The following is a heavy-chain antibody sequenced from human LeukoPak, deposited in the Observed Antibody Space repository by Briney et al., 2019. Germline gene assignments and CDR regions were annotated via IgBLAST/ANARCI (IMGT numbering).Heavy chain of an antibody. V-gene: IGHV1-69*13. CDR1: GGTFSSYA. J-gene: IGHJ4*02. Sequence: SVKVSCKASGGTFSSYAISWVRQAPGQGLEWMGGIIPIFGTANYAQKFQGGVTITADESTSTAYMELSSLRSEDTAVYYCARETLSTDYYGSGSYYNEWDYWGQGTLVTVSS. D-gene: IGHD3-10*01. CDR3: ARETLSTDYYGSGSYYNEWDY. CDR2: IIPIFGTA.